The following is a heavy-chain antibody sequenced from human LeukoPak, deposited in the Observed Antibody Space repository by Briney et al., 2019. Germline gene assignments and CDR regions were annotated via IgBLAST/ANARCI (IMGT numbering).Heavy chain of an antibody. V-gene: IGHV3-48*04. CDR3: ARDFYGSGFNFDY. CDR2: ISSSSSTI. D-gene: IGHD3-10*01. CDR1: GFTFSSYS. J-gene: IGHJ4*02. Sequence: GGSLRLSCAASGFTFSSYSMNWVRQAPGKGLEWVSYISSSSSTIYYADSVKGRFTISRDNAKNSLYLQMNSLRAEDTAVYYCARDFYGSGFNFDYWGQGTLVTVSS.